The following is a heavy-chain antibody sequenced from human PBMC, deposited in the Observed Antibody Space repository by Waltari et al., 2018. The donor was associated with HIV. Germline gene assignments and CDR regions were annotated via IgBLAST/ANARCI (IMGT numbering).Heavy chain of an antibody. J-gene: IGHJ4*02. CDR3: ARASHYIEFSTFDGDYYFDV. Sequence: VQLVESGGGSIKTGGSLRRSCTASGYSVSNHWMDWVRQGPGKGLVWVARLNSEVKRRTYADAVNGRFVISRDNARNTVYLQLNSLRVYDTAMYFCARASHYIEFSTFDGDYYFDVWGRGTRVAVSS. V-gene: IGHV3-74*01. D-gene: IGHD2-15*01. CDR1: GYSVSNHW. CDR2: LNSEVKRR.